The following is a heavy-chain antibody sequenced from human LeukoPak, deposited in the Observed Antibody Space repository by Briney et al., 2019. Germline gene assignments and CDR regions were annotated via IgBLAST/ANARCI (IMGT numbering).Heavy chain of an antibody. CDR2: ISGSGGST. Sequence: GGSLRLSCAASGFTFSSYSMNWVRQAPGKGLEWVSAISGSGGSTYYADSVKGRFTISRDNSKNTLYLQMNSLRAEDTAVYYCAKVPGSSWYPPRDFDYWGQGTLVTVSS. CDR3: AKVPGSSWYPPRDFDY. CDR1: GFTFSSYS. J-gene: IGHJ4*02. V-gene: IGHV3-23*01. D-gene: IGHD6-13*01.